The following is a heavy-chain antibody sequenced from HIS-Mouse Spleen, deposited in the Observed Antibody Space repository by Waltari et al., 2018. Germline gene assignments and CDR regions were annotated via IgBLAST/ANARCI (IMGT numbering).Heavy chain of an antibody. V-gene: IGHV1-2*02. CDR2: INPNSGGT. CDR1: GYTFTGYY. CDR3: ARGYCSGGSCYPYYFDY. D-gene: IGHD2-15*01. Sequence: QVQLVQSGAEVKKPGASVKVSCKAAGYTFTGYYMHWVRQAPGQGLEWMGWINPNSGGTNYAQKFQGRVTMTRDTSISTAYMELSRLRSDDTAVYYCARGYCSGGSCYPYYFDYWGQGTLVTVSS. J-gene: IGHJ4*02.